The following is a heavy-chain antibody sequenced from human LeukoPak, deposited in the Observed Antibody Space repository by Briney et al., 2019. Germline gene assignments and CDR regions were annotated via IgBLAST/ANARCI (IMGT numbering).Heavy chain of an antibody. Sequence: GGSLRLSCAASGFTFSSYEMNWVRQATGKGLEWVSYINSSGSTIYYADSVKGRFTISRDNAKNSLYLQMNSLRAEDTAVYYCAELGITMIGGVWGKGTTVTISS. D-gene: IGHD3-10*02. V-gene: IGHV3-48*03. J-gene: IGHJ6*04. CDR2: INSSGSTI. CDR1: GFTFSSYE. CDR3: AELGITMIGGV.